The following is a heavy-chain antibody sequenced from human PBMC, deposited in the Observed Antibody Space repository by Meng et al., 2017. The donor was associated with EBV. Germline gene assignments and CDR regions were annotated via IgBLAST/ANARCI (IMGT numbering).Heavy chain of an antibody. D-gene: IGHD3-10*01. CDR3: ASESGRGYTPDY. CDR2: FLPRLGAP. CDR1: GVPFIYYA. V-gene: IGHV1-69*01. J-gene: IGHJ4*02. Sequence: GQWVQSRAGVKKPGSSVRVSCDTSGVPFIYYAISWVRQAPGQGLGWLGGFLPRLGAPNYAQKFHGRVKITADESTSTHYMDLSSLRSEDTAIYYCASESGRGYTPDYWGQGTLVTVSS.